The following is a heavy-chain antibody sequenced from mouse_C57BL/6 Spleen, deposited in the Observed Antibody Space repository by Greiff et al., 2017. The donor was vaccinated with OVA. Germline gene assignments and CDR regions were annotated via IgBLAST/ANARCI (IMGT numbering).Heavy chain of an antibody. J-gene: IGHJ1*03. D-gene: IGHD1-1*01. V-gene: IGHV1-50*01. CDR3: ARRRITTVVARGYFDV. CDR2: IDPSDSYT. CDR1: GYTFTSYW. Sequence: QVQLKQPGAELVKPGASVKLSCKASGYTFTSYWMQWVKQRPGQGLEWIGEIDPSDSYTNYNQKFKGKATLTVDTSSSTAYMQLSSLTSEDSAVYYCARRRITTVVARGYFDVWGTGTTVTVSS.